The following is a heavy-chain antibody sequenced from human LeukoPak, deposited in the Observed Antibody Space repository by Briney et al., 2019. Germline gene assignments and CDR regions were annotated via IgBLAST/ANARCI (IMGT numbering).Heavy chain of an antibody. CDR1: GGTFSSYA. D-gene: IGHD3-22*01. V-gene: IGHV1-69*04. Sequence: ASVKVSCKASGGTFSSYAISWVRQAPGQGLEWMGRIIPILGIANYAQKFQGRVTITADKSTSTAYMELSSLRSEDTAVYYCASPILLYDSSVYYFDYWGQGTLVTVSS. J-gene: IGHJ4*02. CDR2: IIPILGIA. CDR3: ASPILLYDSSVYYFDY.